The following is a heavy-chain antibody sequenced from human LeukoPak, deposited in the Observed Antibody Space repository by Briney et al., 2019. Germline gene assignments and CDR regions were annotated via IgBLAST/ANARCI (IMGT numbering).Heavy chain of an antibody. D-gene: IGHD3-10*01. Sequence: SGPTLVNPTQTLTLTCSFSGFSLSTTGVAVGWIRQPPGKALEWLALIYWDDDKRYSPSLKTRLTITKDTSKNQVVLRMTNMDPVDTGTYYCGHRMGYGSGSYDWFDPWGQGALVTVSS. V-gene: IGHV2-5*02. J-gene: IGHJ5*02. CDR3: GHRMGYGSGSYDWFDP. CDR1: GFSLSTTGVA. CDR2: IYWDDDK.